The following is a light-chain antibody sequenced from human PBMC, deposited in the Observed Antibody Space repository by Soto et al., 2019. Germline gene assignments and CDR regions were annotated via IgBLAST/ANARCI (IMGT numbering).Light chain of an antibody. V-gene: IGKV3D-20*02. J-gene: IGKJ1*01. Sequence: EIVLAQSPGTLSLSPGERATLYCRASQSVSSSFLAWYQQTPGQAPRLLMYGASSRATGIPARFSGSGSGTDFPLTISSLEPEDFAVYYCQQRSNWPPWTFGQGTKVDIK. CDR1: QSVSSSF. CDR2: GAS. CDR3: QQRSNWPPWT.